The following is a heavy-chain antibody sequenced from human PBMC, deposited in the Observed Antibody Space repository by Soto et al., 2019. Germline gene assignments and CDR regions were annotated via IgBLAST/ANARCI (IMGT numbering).Heavy chain of an antibody. CDR1: GYSFSDYF. D-gene: IGHD3-10*01. J-gene: IGHJ6*02. CDR2: INPKTAAT. Sequence: QVQLVQSGAEVKTSGASVKVSCKPSGYSFSDYFIQWVRQAPGQGLEWVAGINPKTAATNDAQKFRGRASPTWDTSSTPAYMELTRRVPDDTVVYYWARIKRGLNYSNGLGAWGQGTTVIVSS. CDR3: ARIKRGLNYSNGLGA. V-gene: IGHV1-2*05.